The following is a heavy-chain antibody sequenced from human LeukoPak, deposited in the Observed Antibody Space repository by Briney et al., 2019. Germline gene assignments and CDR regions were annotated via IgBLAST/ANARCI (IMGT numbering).Heavy chain of an antibody. CDR3: AASGFGFGELPSYFYYYMDV. V-gene: IGHV1-58*02. Sequence: SVKVSCKASGFTFTRSAMQWVRQARGQRLEWIGWVVVGSGNTKYAQKFQERVTITRDMSTGTAYMELSSLRSEDTAVYYCAASGFGFGELPSYFYYYMDVWGKGTTVTISS. CDR1: GFTFTRSA. CDR2: VVVGSGNT. J-gene: IGHJ6*03. D-gene: IGHD3-10*01.